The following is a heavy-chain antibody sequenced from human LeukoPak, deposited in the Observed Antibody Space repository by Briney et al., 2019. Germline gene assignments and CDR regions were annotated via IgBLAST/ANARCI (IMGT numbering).Heavy chain of an antibody. J-gene: IGHJ4*02. V-gene: IGHV1-2*02. CDR2: NNPNSGGT. D-gene: IGHD3-22*01. CDR3: ARVCTRYDSSVDY. Sequence: ASVKVSCKASGYTVTGYYMHWVRPAPGQGLEWMGWNNPNSGGTNYAQKFQGRVTMTRDTSISTAYMELSRMRSDDTAVYYCARVCTRYDSSVDYWGQGTLVSVSS. CDR1: GYTVTGYY.